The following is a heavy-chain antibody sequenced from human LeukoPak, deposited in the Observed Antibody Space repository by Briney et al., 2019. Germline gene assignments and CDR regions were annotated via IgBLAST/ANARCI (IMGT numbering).Heavy chain of an antibody. CDR2: IYSGGST. J-gene: IGHJ4*02. CDR1: GFTVSSNY. CDR3: ARTFVTSVGWSRRGAGYFDY. V-gene: IGHV3-66*01. D-gene: IGHD3-16*02. Sequence: GGSLRLSCVASGFTVSSNYMSWVRQAPGKGLEWVSVIYSGGSTYYADSVKGRFTISRDNSKNTLYLQMNSLRAEDTAVYYCARTFVTSVGWSRRGAGYFDYWGQGTLVTVSS.